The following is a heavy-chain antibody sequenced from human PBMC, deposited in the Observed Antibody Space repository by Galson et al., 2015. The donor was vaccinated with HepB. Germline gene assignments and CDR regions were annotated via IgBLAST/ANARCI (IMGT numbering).Heavy chain of an antibody. J-gene: IGHJ5*02. D-gene: IGHD6-19*01. CDR2: ISGSGGST. CDR3: AKEPPRGIAVAWDWFDP. CDR1: GFTFSSYA. Sequence: SLRLSCAASGFTFSSYAMSWVRQAPGKGLEWVSAISGSGGSTYYADSVKGRFTISRDNSKNTLYLQMNSLRAEDTAVYYCAKEPPRGIAVAWDWFDPWGQGTLVTVSS. V-gene: IGHV3-23*01.